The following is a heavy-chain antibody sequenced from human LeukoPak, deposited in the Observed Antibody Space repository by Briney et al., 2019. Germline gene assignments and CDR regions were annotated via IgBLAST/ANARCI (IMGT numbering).Heavy chain of an antibody. J-gene: IGHJ4*02. D-gene: IGHD6-13*01. CDR1: GDSVSSNSAT. V-gene: IGHV6-1*01. CDR2: TYYRSKWYN. CDR3: ARGSSSNSWYFDY. Sequence: SQTLSLTCAISGDSVSSNSATWTWIRQSPSRGLEWLGRTYYRSKWYNDYAVSVKSRITINPDTSRNQFSLQLNSVTPEDTAVYYCARGSSSNSWYFDYWGQGTLVTVSS.